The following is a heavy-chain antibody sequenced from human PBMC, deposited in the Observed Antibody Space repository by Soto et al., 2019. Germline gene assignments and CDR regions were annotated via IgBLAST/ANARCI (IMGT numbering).Heavy chain of an antibody. CDR2: IWYDGNNK. D-gene: IGHD1-1*01. V-gene: IGHV3-33*01. CDR1: GFNFNTYG. CDR3: ARIQLDTIMALDY. J-gene: IGHJ4*02. Sequence: QVQLVESGGGVVQPGKSLRLSCAASGFNFNTYGFPWVRQAPGKGLEWVAVIWYDGNNKYYADSVKGRFTISRDSSKNTLFLQMNSLTVEDTAAYYCARIQLDTIMALDYWGQGTLVTVSS.